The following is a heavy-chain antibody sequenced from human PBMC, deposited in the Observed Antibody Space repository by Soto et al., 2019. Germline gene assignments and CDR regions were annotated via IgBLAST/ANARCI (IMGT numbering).Heavy chain of an antibody. V-gene: IGHV3-7*03. Sequence: GGSLRLSCAASGFTFSSYWMSWVRQAPGKGLEWVANIKQDGSGKYYVDSVKGRFTISRDNAKNSLYLQMNSLRAEDTAVYYCARDGSSGSYYSYYYGMDVWGQGTTVTVSS. CDR1: GFTFSSYW. D-gene: IGHD3-10*01. J-gene: IGHJ6*02. CDR3: ARDGSSGSYYSYYYGMDV. CDR2: IKQDGSGK.